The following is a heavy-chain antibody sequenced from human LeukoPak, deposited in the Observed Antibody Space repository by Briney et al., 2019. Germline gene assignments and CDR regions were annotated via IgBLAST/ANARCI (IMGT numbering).Heavy chain of an antibody. CDR3: AKEGLRLLRDPPNFDY. V-gene: IGHV3-23*01. D-gene: IGHD3-22*01. Sequence: PGGSLRLSCAASGSTFSSYAMSWVRQAPGKGLEWVSAISGSGGSTYYADSVKGRFTISRDNSKNTLYLQMNSLRAEDTAVYYCAKEGLRLLRDPPNFDYWGQGTLVTVSS. J-gene: IGHJ4*02. CDR2: ISGSGGST. CDR1: GSTFSSYA.